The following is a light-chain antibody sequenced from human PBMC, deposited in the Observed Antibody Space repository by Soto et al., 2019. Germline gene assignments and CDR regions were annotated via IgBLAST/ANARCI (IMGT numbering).Light chain of an antibody. V-gene: IGKV1-39*01. J-gene: IGKJ3*01. Sequence: DIQMTQSPSSLSASVGDRVTIACRASQSISSYLNLYQQKPGKAPKLLIYASSSLQSGVPSRFSGSGSGTDFTLTISSLQPEDFATYYCQQSYSSPLNCGPGTKVDIK. CDR1: QSISSY. CDR2: ASS. CDR3: QQSYSSPLN.